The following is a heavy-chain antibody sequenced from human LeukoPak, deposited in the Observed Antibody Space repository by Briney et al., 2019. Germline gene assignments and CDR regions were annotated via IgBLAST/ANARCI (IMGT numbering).Heavy chain of an antibody. J-gene: IGHJ4*02. Sequence: GGSLRLSCAAPGFTFSNAWVTWVRQAPGKGLEWVGRIKSIASGATIDNAAPVRGRFTVSRDDSKNMVYLHMDSLKTEDTAVYYCATTVATIAGMDHWGQGALVTVSS. CDR1: GFTFSNAW. V-gene: IGHV3-15*01. CDR2: IKSIASGATI. CDR3: ATTVATIAGMDH. D-gene: IGHD5-24*01.